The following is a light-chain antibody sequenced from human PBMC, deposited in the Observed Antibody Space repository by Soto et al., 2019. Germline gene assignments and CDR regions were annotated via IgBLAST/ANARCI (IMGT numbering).Light chain of an antibody. J-gene: IGKJ4*01. CDR2: HAS. CDR3: HQYASSPLT. V-gene: IGKV3-20*01. Sequence: EIVLTQSPGTLSLSPGERAALSCRASQSVGNNFLGWYQQKPDQSPRLLIYHASNRATGIPDRFSGTASGTDFTLTISRLEPEDFAGYYCHQYASSPLTFGGGTKVEIK. CDR1: QSVGNNF.